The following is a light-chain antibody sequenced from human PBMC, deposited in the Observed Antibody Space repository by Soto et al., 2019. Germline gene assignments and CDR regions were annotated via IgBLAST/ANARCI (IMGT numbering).Light chain of an antibody. V-gene: IGLV2-23*02. Sequence: QSVLTQPASVSGSPGQSSTISCTGTSSDVGSHNLVSWYQQHPGQAPKLMIYEVSRRPLGVSTRFSASKSSNTASLTISGLQAEDEADYYCCSYGGSRAVFGGGTQLTVL. CDR2: EVS. J-gene: IGLJ7*01. CDR1: SSDVGSHNL. CDR3: CSYGGSRAV.